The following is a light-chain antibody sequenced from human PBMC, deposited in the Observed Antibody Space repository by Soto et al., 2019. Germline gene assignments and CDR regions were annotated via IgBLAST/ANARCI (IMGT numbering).Light chain of an antibody. CDR1: QSVSSN. J-gene: IGKJ2*02. Sequence: EIVMTQSPATLSVSPGERATLSCRASQSVSSNLAWYQQKPGQAPRLLICGASTRATGIPARFSGSGSGTEFTLTNSSLQYEDFAVYYCQQYNNGPPWTFGQGTKLEIQ. CDR3: QQYNNGPPWT. V-gene: IGKV3-15*01. CDR2: GAS.